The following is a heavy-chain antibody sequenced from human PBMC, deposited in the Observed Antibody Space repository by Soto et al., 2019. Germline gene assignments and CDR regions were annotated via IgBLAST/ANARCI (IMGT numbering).Heavy chain of an antibody. CDR1: GFTVSTKY. V-gene: IGHV3-74*01. Sequence: GGSLRLSCAASGFTVSTKYMSWVRQAPGKGLVWVSRINSDGSSTSYADSVKGRFTISRDNAKKTLHLQMNSLRADDTAVYYCARDQYSSSWLNFDYWGQGTLVTVSS. J-gene: IGHJ4*02. CDR2: INSDGSST. CDR3: ARDQYSSSWLNFDY. D-gene: IGHD6-13*01.